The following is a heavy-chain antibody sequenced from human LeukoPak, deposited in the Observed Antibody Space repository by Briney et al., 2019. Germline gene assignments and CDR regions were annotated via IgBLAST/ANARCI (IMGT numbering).Heavy chain of an antibody. D-gene: IGHD3-10*01. CDR1: GGSFSGYY. V-gene: IGHV4-34*01. J-gene: IGHJ4*02. CDR2: INHSGST. CDR3: AIRGVILPLYY. Sequence: SETLSLTCAVYGGSFSGYYWSWIRQPPGKGLEWIGEINHSGSTNYNPSLKSRVTISVDTSKNQFSLKLSSVTAADTAVYYCAIRGVILPLYYWGQGTLVTVSS.